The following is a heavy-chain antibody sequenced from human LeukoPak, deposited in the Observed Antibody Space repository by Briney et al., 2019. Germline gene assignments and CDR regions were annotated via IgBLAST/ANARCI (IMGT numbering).Heavy chain of an antibody. CDR1: GYSFTSYG. CDR3: AGLLWFGELYWFDP. J-gene: IGHJ5*02. CDR2: ISAYNGNT. Sequence: GESLKISCKGSGYSFTSYGISWVRQAPGQGLEWMGWISAYNGNTNYAQKLQGRVTMTTDTSTSTAYMELRSLRSDDTAVYYCAGLLWFGELYWFDPWGQGTLVTVSS. D-gene: IGHD3-10*01. V-gene: IGHV1-18*01.